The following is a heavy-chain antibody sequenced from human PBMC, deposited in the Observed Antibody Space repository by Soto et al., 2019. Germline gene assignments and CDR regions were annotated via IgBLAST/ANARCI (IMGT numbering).Heavy chain of an antibody. Sequence: SETLSLTCTVSGGSISSGGYYWSWIRQHPGKGLEWIGYIYYSGSTYYNPSLKSRVTISVDTSKNQFSLKLSSVTAADTAVYYCARAPPGRTEYSGYDIYSGSYYYFDYWGQGTLVTVSS. CDR2: IYYSGST. CDR1: GGSISSGGYY. D-gene: IGHD1-26*01. CDR3: ARAPPGRTEYSGYDIYSGSYYYFDY. V-gene: IGHV4-31*03. J-gene: IGHJ4*02.